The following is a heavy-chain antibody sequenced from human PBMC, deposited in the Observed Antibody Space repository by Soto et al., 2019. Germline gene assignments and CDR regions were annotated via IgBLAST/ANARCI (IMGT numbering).Heavy chain of an antibody. J-gene: IGHJ4*02. CDR2: INHSGST. CDR1: GGSFSGYY. CDR3: ARGSHGSGSYLIDY. V-gene: IGHV4-34*01. Sequence: QVQLQQWGAGLLKPSETLSLTCAVYGGSFSGYYWSWIRQPPGKGLEWIGEINHSGSTNYNPSLKSRVTISVDTSKNQFSLKLSSVTAADTAVYYCARGSHGSGSYLIDYWGQGSLVTVSS. D-gene: IGHD3-10*01.